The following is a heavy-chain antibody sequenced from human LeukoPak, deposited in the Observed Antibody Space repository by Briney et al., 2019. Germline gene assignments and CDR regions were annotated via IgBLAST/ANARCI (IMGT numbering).Heavy chain of an antibody. CDR3: ARGPLWFRELHNWFDP. J-gene: IGHJ5*02. CDR2: IIPIFGTA. Sequence: GSSVKVSCKASGGTFSSYAISWVRQAPGQGLEWTGGIIPIFGTANYAQKFQGRVTITADESTSTAYMELSSLRSEDTAVYYCARGPLWFRELHNWFDPWGQGTLVTVSS. V-gene: IGHV1-69*01. CDR1: GGTFSSYA. D-gene: IGHD3-10*01.